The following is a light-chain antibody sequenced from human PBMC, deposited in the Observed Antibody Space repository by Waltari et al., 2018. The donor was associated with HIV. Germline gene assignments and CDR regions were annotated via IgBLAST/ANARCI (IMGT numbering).Light chain of an antibody. Sequence: DIRLTQSPSSLSASVADRITTTCQANQAIQTNLNWFHQRPGDTPKLLIYDVSKLPEGVPSRFSGGQAGSDFTFAITNLQPEDVGTFFCLQYNRLPYTFGQGTKLEIK. CDR3: LQYNRLPYT. V-gene: IGKV1-33*01. CDR2: DVS. J-gene: IGKJ2*01. CDR1: QAIQTN.